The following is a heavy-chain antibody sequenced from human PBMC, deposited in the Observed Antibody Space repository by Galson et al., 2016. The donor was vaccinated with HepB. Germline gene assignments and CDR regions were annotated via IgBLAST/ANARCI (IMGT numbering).Heavy chain of an antibody. CDR3: ARVPRRVLTHVDY. V-gene: IGHV1-18*01. CDR1: GYTFTNYG. CDR2: ISGYNGNT. Sequence: SVKVSCKASGYTFTNYGISWVRQAPGQGLEWMGWISGYNGNTKYVQKFQGRVTMTTDTSTSTAYMELRSLRSDDTAVYYCARVPRRVLTHVDYWGQGTLVTVSS. D-gene: IGHD4-23*01. J-gene: IGHJ4*02.